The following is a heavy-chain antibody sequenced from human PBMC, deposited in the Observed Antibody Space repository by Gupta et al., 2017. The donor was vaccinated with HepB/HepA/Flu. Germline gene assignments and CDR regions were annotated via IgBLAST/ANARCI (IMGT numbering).Heavy chain of an antibody. CDR1: GFTFSTYA. J-gene: IGHJ4*02. CDR3: AQGGIGEQIYYSHN. Sequence: EVQLLESGGGLVQPGGSLRLSCAGSGFTFSTYAMSWVRQAPGKGLEWVSGISGSGVNTHYADSVKGRFSISRDNSKNTLYLQMNRLRAEDTAIYYCAQGGIGEQIYYSHNWGQGTLVTVSS. CDR2: ISGSGVNT. V-gene: IGHV3-23*01. D-gene: IGHD6-13*01.